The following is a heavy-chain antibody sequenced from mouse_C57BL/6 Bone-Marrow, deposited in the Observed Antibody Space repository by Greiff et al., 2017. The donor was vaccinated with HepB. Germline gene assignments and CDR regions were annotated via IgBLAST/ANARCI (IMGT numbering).Heavy chain of an antibody. CDR3: AIITMVVEGGYFDV. V-gene: IGHV1-85*01. J-gene: IGHJ1*03. CDR2: IYPRDGST. CDR1: GYTFTSYD. Sequence: VQLQQSGPELVKPGASVKVSCKASGYTFTSYDINWVKQRPGQGLEWIGWIYPRDGSTKYNEKFKGKATLTVDTSSSTAYMEHHSLTSEDSAVYYFAIITMVVEGGYFDVWGTGTTVTVSS. D-gene: IGHD1-1*01.